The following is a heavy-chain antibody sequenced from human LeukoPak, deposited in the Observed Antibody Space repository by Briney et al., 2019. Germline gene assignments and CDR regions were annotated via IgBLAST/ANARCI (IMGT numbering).Heavy chain of an antibody. CDR3: AAGYTTGWYVRYFDY. J-gene: IGHJ4*02. D-gene: IGHD6-19*01. Sequence: GGSLRLSCAASGFTFSSYAMSWVRQAPGKGLEWVSAISGSGAGTYYADSVKGRFTISRDNSKNTLYLQMNSLRDEDTAIYYCAAGYTTGWYVRYFDYWGQGTLVTVSS. V-gene: IGHV3-23*01. CDR2: ISGSGAGT. CDR1: GFTFSSYA.